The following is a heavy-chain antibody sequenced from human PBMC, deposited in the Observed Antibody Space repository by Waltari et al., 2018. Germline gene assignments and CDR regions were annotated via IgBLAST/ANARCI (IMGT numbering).Heavy chain of an antibody. CDR2: INPNSGGT. CDR1: GYTFTGYY. Sequence: QVQLVQSGAEVKKPGASVKVSCKASGYTFTGYYMHWVRQAPGQGLEWMGWINPNSGGTNYAQKFQGRVTMTRDTSISTAYMELSRLRSDDTAVYYCARGFYNYVWGSYRSGLDYWGQGTLVTVSS. V-gene: IGHV1-2*02. J-gene: IGHJ4*02. D-gene: IGHD3-16*02. CDR3: ARGFYNYVWGSYRSGLDY.